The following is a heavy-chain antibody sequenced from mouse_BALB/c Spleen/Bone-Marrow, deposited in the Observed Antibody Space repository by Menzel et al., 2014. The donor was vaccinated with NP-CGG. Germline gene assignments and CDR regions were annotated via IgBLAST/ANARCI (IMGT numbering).Heavy chain of an antibody. V-gene: IGHV14-3*02. CDR2: TDPANGNT. Sequence: VQLKESGAELVKPGASVKLSCTASGFNIKDTYMHWVGQRPEQGLEWIGRTDPANGNTKYDPKFQGKATITADTSSNTAYLQHSSLTSEDTAVYYCASNRYAWYCDVWGAGTTVTVSS. J-gene: IGHJ1*01. CDR3: ASNRYAWYCDV. CDR1: GFNIKDTY.